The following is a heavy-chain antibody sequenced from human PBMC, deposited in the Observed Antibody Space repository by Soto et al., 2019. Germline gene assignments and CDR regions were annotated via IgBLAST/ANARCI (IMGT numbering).Heavy chain of an antibody. Sequence: PSETLSLTCTVSGGSISSGGYYWSWIRQHPGKGLEWIGYIYYSGSTYYNPSLKSRVTISVDTSKIQFSLKLSSVTAADTAVYYCARDTGSFFDYWGQGTLVTVPS. V-gene: IGHV4-31*03. CDR2: IYYSGST. J-gene: IGHJ4*02. CDR1: GGSISSGGYY. CDR3: ARDTGSFFDY. D-gene: IGHD1-26*01.